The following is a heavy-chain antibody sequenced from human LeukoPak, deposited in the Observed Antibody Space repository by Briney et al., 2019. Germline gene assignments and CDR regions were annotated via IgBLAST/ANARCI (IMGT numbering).Heavy chain of an antibody. J-gene: IGHJ6*03. CDR3: ARGGIPTGPYYYFYYIDL. CDR2: ISYDGNNK. CDR1: GFTFSRNV. D-gene: IGHD3-10*01. Sequence: GRSLRLSCAASGFTFSRNVMHWVRQAPGKGLEWVALISYDGNNKFYADSVKGRFTISRDNSRNTLYLQMNSLSGEDAAVYSCARGGIPTGPYYYFYYIDLWGKGTAVTVSS. V-gene: IGHV3-30*01.